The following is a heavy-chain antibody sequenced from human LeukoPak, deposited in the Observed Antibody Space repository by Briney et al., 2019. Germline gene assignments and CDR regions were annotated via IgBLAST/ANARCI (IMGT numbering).Heavy chain of an antibody. CDR3: ASSVAGTFWYFDL. Sequence: GESLKISCQGSGYSFTTYWIVWVRQMPGKGLEWMGIIYPGDSDTRYSPSFQGQVTISADKSISTAYLQWSSLKASDTAMYYCASSVAGTFWYFDLWGRGTLVTVSS. CDR2: IYPGDSDT. V-gene: IGHV5-51*01. CDR1: GYSFTTYW. J-gene: IGHJ2*01. D-gene: IGHD6-19*01.